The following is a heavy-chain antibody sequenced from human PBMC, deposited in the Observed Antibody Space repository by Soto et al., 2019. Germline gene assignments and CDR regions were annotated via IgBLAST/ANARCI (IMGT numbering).Heavy chain of an antibody. V-gene: IGHV3-23*01. J-gene: IGHJ4*02. D-gene: IGHD2-15*01. CDR2: ISGSGGST. CDR1: GFTFSSYA. CDR3: AKDLRQYWSGGSCYLPLDY. Sequence: EVQLLESGGGLVQPGGSLRLSCAASGFTFSSYAMSWVRQAPGKGLEWVSAISGSGGSTYYADSVKGRFTISRDNYTNKLLLQMKSLRGDEKAVYYCAKDLRQYWSGGSCYLPLDYWGQGTLVTVSS.